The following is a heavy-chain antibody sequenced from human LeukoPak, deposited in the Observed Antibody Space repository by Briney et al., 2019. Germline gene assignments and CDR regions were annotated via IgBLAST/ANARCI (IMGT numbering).Heavy chain of an antibody. D-gene: IGHD6-19*01. CDR2: ISSSSSYI. J-gene: IGHJ4*02. CDR1: GFTFSSYS. CDR3: ARAPAGTDFDY. Sequence: GSLRLPCAASGFTFSSYSMNWVRQAPGKGLEWVSSISSSSSYIYYADSVKGRFTISRDNAKNSLYLQMNSLRAEDTAVYYCARAPAGTDFDYWGQGTLVTVSS. V-gene: IGHV3-21*01.